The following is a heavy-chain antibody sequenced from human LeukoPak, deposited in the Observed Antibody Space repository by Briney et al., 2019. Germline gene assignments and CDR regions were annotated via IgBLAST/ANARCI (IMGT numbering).Heavy chain of an antibody. CDR1: GFSISNNYW. CDR3: AREPAGRGAVDY. CDR2: VHHSGST. J-gene: IGHJ4*02. D-gene: IGHD4/OR15-4a*01. V-gene: IGHV4-38-2*01. Sequence: SETLSLTCAVSGFSISNNYWWHWIRQPPGRGLEWIGTVHHSGSTYYNPSLKSRVTISVDTSKNQFSLKLTSVTAADTAVHCCAREPAGRGAVDYWGQGTLVTVSS.